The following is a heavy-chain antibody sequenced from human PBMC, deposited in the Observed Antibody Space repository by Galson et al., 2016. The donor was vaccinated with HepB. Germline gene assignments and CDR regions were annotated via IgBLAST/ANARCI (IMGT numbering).Heavy chain of an antibody. J-gene: IGHJ6*03. D-gene: IGHD3-10*01. Sequence: SLRLSCAASGFAFNNYYMTWIRQAPGKGLEWVSYIRSSGSDANYADSVKGRFTISRDNAKNSLSLQMNSLRVEDTAVYYCARARSGSGRAYYYYMDVWGKGTTVTVSS. CDR2: IRSSGSDA. CDR1: GFAFNNYY. V-gene: IGHV3-11*06. CDR3: ARARSGSGRAYYYYMDV.